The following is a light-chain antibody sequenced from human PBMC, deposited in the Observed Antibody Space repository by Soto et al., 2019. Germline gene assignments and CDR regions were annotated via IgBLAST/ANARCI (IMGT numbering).Light chain of an antibody. CDR1: QGISSY. J-gene: IGKJ4*01. CDR2: AAS. Sequence: AIRMTQSPSSFSSSTGDRVTITCRASQGISSYLAWYQQKPGKAPKLLIYAASTLQSGVPSRFSGSGSGTDFTLTISCLQSEDFATYYCQQYYSYILTFVGGTKVEIK. V-gene: IGKV1-8*01. CDR3: QQYYSYILT.